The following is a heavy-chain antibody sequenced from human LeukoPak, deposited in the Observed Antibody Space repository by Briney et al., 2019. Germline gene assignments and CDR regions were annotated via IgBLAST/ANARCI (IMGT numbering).Heavy chain of an antibody. CDR3: ARDWAVAGKGYYFDY. Sequence: PGGSLRLSCAASGFTFSSYSMNWVRQAPGKGLEWVSSISSSSSYIYYADSVKGQFTISRDNAKDSLYLQMDSLRAEDTAVYYCARDWAVAGKGYYFDYWGQGTLVTVSS. D-gene: IGHD6-19*01. V-gene: IGHV3-21*01. CDR2: ISSSSSYI. J-gene: IGHJ4*02. CDR1: GFTFSSYS.